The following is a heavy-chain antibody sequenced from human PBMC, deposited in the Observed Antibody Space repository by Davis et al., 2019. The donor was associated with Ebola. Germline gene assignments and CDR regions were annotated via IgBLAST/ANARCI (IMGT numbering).Heavy chain of an antibody. CDR1: GGTFSSYA. J-gene: IGHJ4*02. CDR2: IIPIFGTA. V-gene: IGHV1-69*13. Sequence: SVKVSCKASGGTFSSYAISWVRQAPGQGLEWMGGIIPIFGTANYAQKFQGRVTITADESTSTAYMELSSLRSEDTAVYYCARAEKQNYPTTPFDYWGQGTLVTVSS. D-gene: IGHD1-1*01. CDR3: ARAEKQNYPTTPFDY.